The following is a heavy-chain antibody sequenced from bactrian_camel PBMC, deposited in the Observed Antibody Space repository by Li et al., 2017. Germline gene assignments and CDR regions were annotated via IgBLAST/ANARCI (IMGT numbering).Heavy chain of an antibody. J-gene: IGHJ6*01. CDR2: IDTTGSST. CDR3: AADRVSARGYCYRKFSAVDFGT. CDR1: TYTSVTNC. V-gene: IGHV3S31*01. D-gene: IGHD2*01. Sequence: VQLVESGGGSVQAGGSLRLSCVVSTYTSVTNCMGWFRQAPGKDREGVAVIDTTGSSTDYADSVKDRFTISQDNAKRTFYLQMNSLKPEDTAMYYCAADRVSARGYCYRKFSAVDFGTWGQGTQVTVS.